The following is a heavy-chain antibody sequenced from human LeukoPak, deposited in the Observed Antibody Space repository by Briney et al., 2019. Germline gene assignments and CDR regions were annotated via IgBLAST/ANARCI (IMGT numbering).Heavy chain of an antibody. CDR1: GYTFTGYY. D-gene: IGHD2-15*01. V-gene: IGHV1-2*02. CDR3: ARVSHCSGGSCHSTVFGY. J-gene: IGHJ4*02. Sequence: ASVKVSCKASGYTFTGYYMHWVRQAPGQGLEWMGWINPNSGGTNYAQKFQGRVTMTRDTSISTAYMELSRLRSDDTAVYYCARVSHCSGGSCHSTVFGYWGQGTLVTVSS. CDR2: INPNSGGT.